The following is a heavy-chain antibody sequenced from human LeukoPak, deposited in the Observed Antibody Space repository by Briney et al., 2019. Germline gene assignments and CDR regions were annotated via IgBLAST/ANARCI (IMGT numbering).Heavy chain of an antibody. CDR2: IIPILGIA. J-gene: IGHJ6*03. D-gene: IGHD5-18*01. Sequence: GSSVKVSCKASGGTFSSYAISWVRQAPGQGLEWMGRIIPILGIANYAQKFQGRVTITADKSTSTAYMELSSLRSEDTAVYYCARAPRAAMVYYYYIDVWGKGTTVTVSS. CDR1: GGTFSSYA. CDR3: ARAPRAAMVYYYYIDV. V-gene: IGHV1-69*04.